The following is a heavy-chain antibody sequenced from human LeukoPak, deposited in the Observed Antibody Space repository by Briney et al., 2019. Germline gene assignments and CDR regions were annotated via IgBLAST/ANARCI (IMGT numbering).Heavy chain of an antibody. D-gene: IGHD5-12*01. CDR2: ISYDGSNK. CDR3: ARPYNGYVPDFDY. Sequence: PGGSLRPSCAASGFTFSSYNMHWVRQAPGKGLEWVAVISYDGSNKYYADSVKGRFTISRDNSKNTLYLQMNSLRGEDTAVYYCARPYNGYVPDFDYWGQGTLVTVSS. V-gene: IGHV3-30-3*01. CDR1: GFTFSSYN. J-gene: IGHJ4*02.